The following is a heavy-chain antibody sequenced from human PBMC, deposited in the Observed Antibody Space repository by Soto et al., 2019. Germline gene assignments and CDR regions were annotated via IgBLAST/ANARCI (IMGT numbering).Heavy chain of an antibody. CDR2: IYYSGST. J-gene: IGHJ4*02. Sequence: PSETLSLTCTVSGGSISSYYWSWIRQPPGKGLEWIGYIYYSGSTNYNPSLKSRVTISVDTSKNQFSLKLSSVTAADTAVYYCAREEGPTTVYFDYWGQGTLVTVSS. CDR1: GGSISSYY. CDR3: AREEGPTTVYFDY. V-gene: IGHV4-59*01. D-gene: IGHD4-17*01.